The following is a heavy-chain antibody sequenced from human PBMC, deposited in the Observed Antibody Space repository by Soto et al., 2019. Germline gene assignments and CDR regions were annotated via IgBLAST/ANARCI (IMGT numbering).Heavy chain of an antibody. CDR2: IWYDGSNK. Sequence: PGGSLRLSCAASGFTFSSYGMHLVRQAPGKGLEWVAVIWYDGSNKYYADSVKGRFTISRDNSKNTLYLQMNSLRAEDTAVYYCARVVTHNYYYYYGMDVWGQGTTVTVSS. V-gene: IGHV3-33*01. D-gene: IGHD5-18*01. J-gene: IGHJ6*02. CDR1: GFTFSSYG. CDR3: ARVVTHNYYYYYGMDV.